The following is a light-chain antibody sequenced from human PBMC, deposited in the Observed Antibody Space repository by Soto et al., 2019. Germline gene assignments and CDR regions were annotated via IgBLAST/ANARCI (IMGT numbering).Light chain of an antibody. V-gene: IGKV1-33*01. Sequence: DIQMTQSPSSLSASIGDRVTISCQASQDIGNFLNWYQQKPGQAPYLLIYDASNLDTGLSSRFSGSGCGRDFSFTITSLQPVDVATYFYQQYGSLPSTFGQGTRLDIK. CDR1: QDIGNF. CDR3: QQYGSLPST. CDR2: DAS. J-gene: IGKJ5*01.